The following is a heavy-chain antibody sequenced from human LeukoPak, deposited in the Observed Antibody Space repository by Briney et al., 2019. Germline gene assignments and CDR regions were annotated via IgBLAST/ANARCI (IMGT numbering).Heavy chain of an antibody. V-gene: IGHV5-51*01. D-gene: IGHD3-22*01. J-gene: IGHJ4*02. Sequence: GESLKISCKGSGYSFTSYWIGWVRQMPGKGLEWMGIIYPGDSDTRYSPSFQGQVTISADRSISTAYLRWSSLKASDTAMYYCARRTPYYYDSGGYPYYYFDYWGQGTLVTVSS. CDR1: GYSFTSYW. CDR2: IYPGDSDT. CDR3: ARRTPYYYDSGGYPYYYFDY.